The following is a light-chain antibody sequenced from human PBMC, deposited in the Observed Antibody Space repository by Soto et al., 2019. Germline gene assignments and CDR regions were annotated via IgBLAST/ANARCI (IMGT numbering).Light chain of an antibody. CDR1: SSDVGSYNL. Sequence: QSALTQAASVSGSPGQSITISCTGTSSDVGSYNLVSWYQQHPGKAPKLIICEGIKRPSGVSSRFSGSRSGNTASLTTSGLQADDEADYYCCSYAGGSTLLFGGGTKLTVL. J-gene: IGLJ2*01. V-gene: IGLV2-23*01. CDR3: CSYAGGSTLL. CDR2: EGI.